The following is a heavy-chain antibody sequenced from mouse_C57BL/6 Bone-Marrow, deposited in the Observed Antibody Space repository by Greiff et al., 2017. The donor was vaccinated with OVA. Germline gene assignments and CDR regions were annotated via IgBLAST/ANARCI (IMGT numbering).Heavy chain of an antibody. CDR2: IRNKANGYTT. Sequence: EVNLVESGGGLVQPGGSLSLSCAASGFTFTDYYMSWVRQPPGKALEWLGFIRNKANGYTTEYSASVKGRFTISRDNSQSILYLQMNALRAEDSATYYCARYIYYYGSSYDDYFDYWGQGTTLTVSS. CDR1: GFTFTDYY. J-gene: IGHJ2*01. D-gene: IGHD1-1*01. CDR3: ARYIYYYGSSYDDYFDY. V-gene: IGHV7-3*01.